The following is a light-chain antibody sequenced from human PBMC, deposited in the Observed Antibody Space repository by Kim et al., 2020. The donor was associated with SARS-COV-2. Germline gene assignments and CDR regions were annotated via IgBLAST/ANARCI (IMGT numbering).Light chain of an antibody. V-gene: IGKV3-20*01. Sequence: EIVFTQSPGTLSLSPGERATLSCRASQSLSNTYLAWYQQKPGQAPRLLIYGVSHRATGIPDRFTGSGSGTDFTLTISRLEPEDFAVYYCQQLDSSPSYTFGQGTKLEI. J-gene: IGKJ2*01. CDR1: QSLSNTY. CDR3: QQLDSSPSYT. CDR2: GVS.